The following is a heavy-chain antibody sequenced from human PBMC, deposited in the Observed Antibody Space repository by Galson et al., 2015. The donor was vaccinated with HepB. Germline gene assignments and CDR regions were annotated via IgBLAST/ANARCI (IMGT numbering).Heavy chain of an antibody. CDR1: GFTLSSAA. CDR2: ISGSGGST. Sequence: SLRLPCPASGFTLSSAAMRWVRQVPAKGLEWVSAISGSGGSTYYADSVKGRFTISRDNSKNTLYLQMNSLRAEDTAVYYCAKEVDDSSGYYYHDAFDIWGQGTMVTVSS. J-gene: IGHJ3*02. D-gene: IGHD3-22*01. V-gene: IGHV3-23*01. CDR3: AKEVDDSSGYYYHDAFDI.